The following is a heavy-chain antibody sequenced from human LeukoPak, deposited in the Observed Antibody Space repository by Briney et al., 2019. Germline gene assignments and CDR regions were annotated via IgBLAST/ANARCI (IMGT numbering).Heavy chain of an antibody. D-gene: IGHD1-26*01. J-gene: IGHJ4*02. CDR3: VRDRSPGAATAGDSFDY. Sequence: GGSLRLSCTASGFTFDDYALSWVRQVPGKGLEWVSGISWNSDKTVYADSVEGRFTISRDNDKNSLYLQMDSLRAEDTALYFCVRDRSPGAATAGDSFDYWSQGILVPVSS. V-gene: IGHV3-20*04. CDR2: ISWNSDKT. CDR1: GFTFDDYA.